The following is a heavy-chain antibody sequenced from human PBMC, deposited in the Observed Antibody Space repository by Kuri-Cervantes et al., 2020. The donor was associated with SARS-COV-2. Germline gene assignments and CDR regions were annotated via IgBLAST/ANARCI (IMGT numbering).Heavy chain of an antibody. V-gene: IGHV4-34*01. CDR2: INHSGST. CDR3: ARALGTTGDY. J-gene: IGHJ4*02. Sequence: SETLSLTCAVYGGSLSGYYWSWIRQPPGKGLEWIGEINHSGSTNYNPSLKSRVTISVDTSKNQFSLKLSSVTAADTAVYYCARALGTTGDYWGQGTLVTVSS. CDR1: GGSLSGYY. D-gene: IGHD1-1*01.